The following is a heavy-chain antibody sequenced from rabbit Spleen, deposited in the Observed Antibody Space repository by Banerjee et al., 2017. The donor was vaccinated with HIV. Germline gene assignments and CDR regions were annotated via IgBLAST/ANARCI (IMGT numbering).Heavy chain of an antibody. CDR3: ARGSATMTMVITGYYLTL. Sequence: QEQLVESGGGLVQPGGSLKLSCKASGFDFSSYGVCWVRQAPGKGLEWIACIDTGSSGFTYFASWAKGRFTISKTSSTTVTLQMTSLTAADTATYFCARGSATMTMVITGYYLTLWGQGTLVTVS. V-gene: IGHV1S45*01. CDR2: IDTGSSGFT. D-gene: IGHD2-1*01. J-gene: IGHJ3*01. CDR1: GFDFSSYG.